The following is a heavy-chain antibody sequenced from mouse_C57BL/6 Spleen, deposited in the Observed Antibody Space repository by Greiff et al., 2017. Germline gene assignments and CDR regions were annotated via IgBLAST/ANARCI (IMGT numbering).Heavy chain of an antibody. J-gene: IGHJ3*01. CDR3: AGEGLGRAD. V-gene: IGHV3-6*01. Sequence: EVQLQQSGPGLVKPSQSLSLTCSVTGYSITSGYYWNWIRQFPGNKLEWMGYISYDGSNNYNPSLKNRISITRDTSKNQFFLKLNAVTTEDTATYYWAGEGLGRADWGKGTLVTVSA. CDR2: ISYDGSN. D-gene: IGHD4-1*01. CDR1: GYSITSGYY.